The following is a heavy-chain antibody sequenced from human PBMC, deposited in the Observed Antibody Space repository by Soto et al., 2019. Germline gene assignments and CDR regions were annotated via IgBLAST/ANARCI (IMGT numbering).Heavy chain of an antibody. V-gene: IGHV4-34*01. D-gene: IGHD5-12*01. CDR3: AGDRYSGYEGFDY. CDR2: INHSGST. CDR1: GGSFSGYY. Sequence: KTSETLSLTXAVYGGSFSGYYWSWIRQPPGKGLEWIGEINHSGSTNYNPSLKSRVTISVDTPKNQFSLKLSSVTAADTAVYYCAGDRYSGYEGFDYWGRGTLVTVSS. J-gene: IGHJ4*02.